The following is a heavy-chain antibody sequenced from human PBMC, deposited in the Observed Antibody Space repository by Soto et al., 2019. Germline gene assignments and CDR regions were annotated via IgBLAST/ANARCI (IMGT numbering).Heavy chain of an antibody. Sequence: ASVKVSCKASGYTFTGFYMHWVRQAPGQGLEWMGWINPNSGGTNYAQKFQGWVTMTRDTSISTAYMELSRLRSDDTAVYYCARDGPVLYGSGSYYNFFPTNDYYGMDVWGQGTTVTVYS. J-gene: IGHJ6*02. CDR1: GYTFTGFY. V-gene: IGHV1-2*04. CDR2: INPNSGGT. CDR3: ARDGPVLYGSGSYYNFFPTNDYYGMDV. D-gene: IGHD3-10*01.